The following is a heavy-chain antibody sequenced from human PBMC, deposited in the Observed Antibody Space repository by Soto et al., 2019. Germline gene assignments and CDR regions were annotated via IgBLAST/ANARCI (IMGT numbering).Heavy chain of an antibody. D-gene: IGHD4-17*01. CDR3: ARRYGASFDY. CDR2: IYYSGST. CDR1: GDSISSYY. Sequence: KPSETLSLTCTVSGDSISSYYWSWIRQPPGKGLEWIGYIYYSGSTNYNPSLKSRVTISVDTSKNQFSLKLSSVTAADTAVYYCARRYGASFDYWGQGTLVTVLL. J-gene: IGHJ4*02. V-gene: IGHV4-59*01.